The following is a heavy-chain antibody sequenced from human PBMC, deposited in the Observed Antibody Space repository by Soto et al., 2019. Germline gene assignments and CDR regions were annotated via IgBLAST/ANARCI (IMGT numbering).Heavy chain of an antibody. J-gene: IGHJ5*02. Sequence: ASVKVSCKASGYTFTGFYMHWVRQAPGQGLEWMGWINPNSGGTNYAQKFQGWVTMTRDTSISTAYMELSRLRSDDTAVYYCARGTVGVGAARNNWFDPWGQGPLVTFSS. CDR1: GYTFTGFY. CDR3: ARGTVGVGAARNNWFDP. D-gene: IGHD2-15*01. CDR2: INPNSGGT. V-gene: IGHV1-2*04.